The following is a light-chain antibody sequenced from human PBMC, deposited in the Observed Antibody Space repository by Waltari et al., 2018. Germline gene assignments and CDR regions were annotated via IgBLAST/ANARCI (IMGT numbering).Light chain of an antibody. J-gene: IGLJ1*01. Sequence: QSALTQPASVSGSPGQSITISCTGSRRAIGDYNYVSWYQQHPGNAPKLIIYEIHNRPSGVSSRFSGSKSGTTASLTISGLQTEDEADYFCSSYTSSTLNVFGSGTRVTVL. V-gene: IGLV2-14*03. CDR2: EIH. CDR3: SSYTSSTLNV. CDR1: RRAIGDYNY.